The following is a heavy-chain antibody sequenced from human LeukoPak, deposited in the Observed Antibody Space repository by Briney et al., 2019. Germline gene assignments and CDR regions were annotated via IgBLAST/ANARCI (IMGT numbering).Heavy chain of an antibody. CDR1: GFTFSSYA. D-gene: IGHD4-11*01. CDR2: ISDSGGST. V-gene: IGHV3-23*01. Sequence: GGSLRLSCAASGFTFSSYAMTWVRQAPWKGLEWVSTISDSGGSTYYADSVKGRFTISRDNSKSTLYLQMNSLRAEDTAVYYCTKDLLDNSNYQGWGQGTLVTVFS. CDR3: TKDLLDNSNYQG. J-gene: IGHJ4*02.